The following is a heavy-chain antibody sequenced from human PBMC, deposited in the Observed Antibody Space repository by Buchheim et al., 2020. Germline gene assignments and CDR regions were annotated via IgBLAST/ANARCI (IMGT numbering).Heavy chain of an antibody. J-gene: IGHJ6*02. D-gene: IGHD3-3*01. CDR1: GGSISSGDYY. Sequence: QVQLQESGPGLVKPSQTLSLTCTVSGGSISSGDYYWSWIRQPPGKGLEWIGYIYYSGRTYYNPSLKSRVTISVDTSKNQFSLKLSSVTAADTAVYYCARLTYYDFWSGYFVPYYYYGMDVWGQGTT. CDR2: IYYSGRT. CDR3: ARLTYYDFWSGYFVPYYYYGMDV. V-gene: IGHV4-30-4*01.